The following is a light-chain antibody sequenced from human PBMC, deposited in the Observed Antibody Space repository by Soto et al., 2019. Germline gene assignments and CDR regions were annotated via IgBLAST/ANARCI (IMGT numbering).Light chain of an antibody. V-gene: IGKV4-1*01. J-gene: IGKJ4*01. Sequence: DIVMTQSPASLAVSLGERATINCKSSQSLFFSSNNKTYLAWYQQKPGQPPKLLIYWASTRESGVPDRFSGSGSGTDFTLTISSLQAEDVAVYYCHHYYSIPPTFGGGTKVEIK. CDR3: HHYYSIPPT. CDR2: WAS. CDR1: QSLFFSSNNKTY.